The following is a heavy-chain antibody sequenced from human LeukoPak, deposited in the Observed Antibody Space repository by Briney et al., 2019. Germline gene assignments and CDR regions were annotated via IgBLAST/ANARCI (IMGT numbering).Heavy chain of an antibody. CDR3: AREYKPRCPGY. J-gene: IGHJ4*02. V-gene: IGHV1-46*01. Sequence: ASVKVSCKASGYTFTSYYMHWVRQAPGQGLEWMGIINPSGCSTSYAQKFQGRVTMTRDTSTSTVYMELSSLRSEDTAVYYCAREYKPRCPGYWGQGTLVTVSS. CDR2: INPSGCST. CDR1: GYTFTSYY. D-gene: IGHD1-14*01.